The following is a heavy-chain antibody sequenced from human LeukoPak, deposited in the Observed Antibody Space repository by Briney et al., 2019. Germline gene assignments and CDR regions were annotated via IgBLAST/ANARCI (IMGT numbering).Heavy chain of an antibody. CDR2: IYYSGST. V-gene: IGHV4-39*07. CDR1: GGSISSSSYY. CDR3: ARVRYSSSWESWFDP. D-gene: IGHD6-13*01. J-gene: IGHJ5*02. Sequence: SETLSLTCTVSGGSISSSSYYWGWIRQPPGKGLEWIGSIYYSGSTYYNPSLKSRVTISVDTSKNQFSLKLSSVTAADTAVYYCARVRYSSSWESWFDPWGQGTLVTVSS.